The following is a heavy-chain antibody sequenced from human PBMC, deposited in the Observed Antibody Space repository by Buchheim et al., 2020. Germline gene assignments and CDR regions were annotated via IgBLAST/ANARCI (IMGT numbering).Heavy chain of an antibody. CDR2: MNPNSGNT. Sequence: QVQLVQSGAEVKKPGASVKVSCKASGYTFTSYDINWVRQATGQGLEWMGWMNPNSGNTGYAQKFQGRVTMTRNTSISTASMELSSLRSEDTAVYYCATSVLYYYGSGSYAEGMDVWGQGTT. J-gene: IGHJ6*02. CDR1: GYTFTSYD. D-gene: IGHD3-10*01. V-gene: IGHV1-8*01. CDR3: ATSVLYYYGSGSYAEGMDV.